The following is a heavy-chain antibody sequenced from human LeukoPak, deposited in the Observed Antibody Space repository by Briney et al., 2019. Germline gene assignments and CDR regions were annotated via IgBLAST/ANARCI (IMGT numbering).Heavy chain of an antibody. CDR1: GGSISSSTYY. CDR3: ARPLSGSSSWHGDAFDI. J-gene: IGHJ3*02. Sequence: PSQTLSLTCTVSGGSISSSTYYWGWIRQPPGKGLEWIGSDYYCGSTYYNASLKSRVTISADTSKNQFSLKLSSVTAADTAVYYCARPLSGSSSWHGDAFDIWGQGTMVTVSS. V-gene: IGHV4-39*01. D-gene: IGHD6-13*01. CDR2: DYYCGST.